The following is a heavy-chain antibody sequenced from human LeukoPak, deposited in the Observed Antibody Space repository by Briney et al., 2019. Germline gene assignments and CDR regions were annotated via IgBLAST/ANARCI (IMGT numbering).Heavy chain of an antibody. CDR3: ARARDGDYFRGYY. CDR1: GFTFSSYW. CDR2: IKQDGSEK. D-gene: IGHD4-17*01. Sequence: GGSLRLSCAASGFTFSSYWMSWVRQAPGKGLEWVANIKQDGSEKYYVDSVKGRFTISRDNAKNSLYLQMNSLRAEDTAVYYCARARDGDYFRGYYWGQGTLVTVSS. J-gene: IGHJ4*02. V-gene: IGHV3-7*01.